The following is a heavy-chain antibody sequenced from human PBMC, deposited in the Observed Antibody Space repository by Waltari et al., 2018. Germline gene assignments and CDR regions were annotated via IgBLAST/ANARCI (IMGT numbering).Heavy chain of an antibody. Sequence: EVQLVESGGGLVQPGGSLKLSCAASGFTFSGSAMHWVRQASGKGLEWVGLIRSKANSYATAYAASVKGRFTISRDDSKNTAYLQMNSLKTEDTAVYYCTLYDRRNYWGQGTLVTVSS. CDR1: GFTFSGSA. D-gene: IGHD3-22*01. CDR2: IRSKANSYAT. CDR3: TLYDRRNY. J-gene: IGHJ4*02. V-gene: IGHV3-73*02.